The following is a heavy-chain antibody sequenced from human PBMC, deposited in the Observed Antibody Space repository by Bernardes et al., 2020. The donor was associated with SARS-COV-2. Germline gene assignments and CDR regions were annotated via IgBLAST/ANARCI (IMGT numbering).Heavy chain of an antibody. CDR1: GFPFSSYA. CDR3: AGYGSGSYKWFDP. V-gene: IGHV3-23*01. D-gene: IGHD3-10*01. Sequence: GSLRLSCASSGFPFSSYAMTWVRQAPGKGLEWVSTISGSGGSTYYADSVKGRFTISRDNSKNTLYLQMNSLRAEDTAVFYCAGYGSGSYKWFDPWGQGTLVTVSS. J-gene: IGHJ5*02. CDR2: ISGSGGST.